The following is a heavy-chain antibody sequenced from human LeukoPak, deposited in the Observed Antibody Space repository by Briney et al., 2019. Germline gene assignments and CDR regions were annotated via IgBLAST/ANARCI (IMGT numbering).Heavy chain of an antibody. CDR3: TAASPPKSNTDIVVVPAAMPDY. CDR1: GGTSSSYA. V-gene: IGHV1-69*13. CDR2: IIPIFGTA. D-gene: IGHD2-2*01. J-gene: IGHJ4*02. Sequence: ASVKVSCKASGGTSSSYAISWVRQAPGQGLEWMGGIIPIFGTANYAQKFQGRVTITADESTSTAYMELSSLRSEDPAVYYCTAASPPKSNTDIVVVPAAMPDYWGQGTLVTVSS.